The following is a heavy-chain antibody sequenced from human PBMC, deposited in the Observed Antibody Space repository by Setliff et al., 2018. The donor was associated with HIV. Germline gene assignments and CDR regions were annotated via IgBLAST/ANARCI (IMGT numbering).Heavy chain of an antibody. CDR1: GYHFTSYA. Sequence: GASVKISCKASGYHFTSYAINWVRQATGQGLEWMGWMYPNSGNTGYAQKFQGRVTMTRNTSISTAYMELSSLRSEDTAVYYCARGWGADRWLQLDPRYFELWGRGTLFTVSS. CDR3: ARGWGADRWLQLDPRYFEL. CDR2: MYPNSGNT. V-gene: IGHV1-8*02. J-gene: IGHJ2*01. D-gene: IGHD5-12*01.